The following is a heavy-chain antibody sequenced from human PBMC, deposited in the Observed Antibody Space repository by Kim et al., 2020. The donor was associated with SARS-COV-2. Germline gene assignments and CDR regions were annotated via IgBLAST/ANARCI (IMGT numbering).Heavy chain of an antibody. CDR3: AREGVTGTDAFDI. J-gene: IGHJ3*02. Sequence: GGSLRLSCAASGFTFSSYEINWVRQAPGKGLEWVSYISDSGSTTYYADSVKGRFTISRDNAKNSLILQMNSLRAEDTAVYYCAREGVTGTDAFDIWGQGTLVTVSS. CDR1: GFTFSSYE. V-gene: IGHV3-48*03. CDR2: ISDSGSTT. D-gene: IGHD6-19*01.